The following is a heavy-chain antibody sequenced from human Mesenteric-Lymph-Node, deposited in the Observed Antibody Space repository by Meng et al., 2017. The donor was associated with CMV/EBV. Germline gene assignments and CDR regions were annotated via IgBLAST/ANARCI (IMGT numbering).Heavy chain of an antibody. Sequence: GESLKISCAASGFTFSNYIMNWVRQAPGKGLEWVASINSSSYRFYADSLRGRFTISRDRSRNTLYLQMSSLRAEDTAIYYCAKSGLRVVAVSGFDSWGQGTPVTVSS. CDR3: AKSGLRVVAVSGFDS. D-gene: IGHD6-19*01. J-gene: IGHJ4*02. CDR2: INSSSYR. V-gene: IGHV3-69-1*02. CDR1: GFTFSNYI.